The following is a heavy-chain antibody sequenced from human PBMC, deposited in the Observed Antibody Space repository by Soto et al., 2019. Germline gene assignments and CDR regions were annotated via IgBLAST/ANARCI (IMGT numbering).Heavy chain of an antibody. CDR3: ARDRLKDWSFDY. Sequence: ASVKVSCKASGYTFTGYYMHWVRQAPGQGLEWMGWINPNSGGTNYAQKFQGWVTMTRDTSISTAHMELSRLRSDDTAVYYCARDRLKDWSFDYWGQGTLVTVSS. CDR2: INPNSGGT. J-gene: IGHJ4*02. D-gene: IGHD2-21*01. V-gene: IGHV1-2*04. CDR1: GYTFTGYY.